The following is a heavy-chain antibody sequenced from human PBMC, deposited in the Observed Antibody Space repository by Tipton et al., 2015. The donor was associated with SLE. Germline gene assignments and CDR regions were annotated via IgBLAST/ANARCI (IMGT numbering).Heavy chain of an antibody. CDR1: NGSINLYY. CDR3: ARALNFWSGYYLDY. D-gene: IGHD3-3*01. CDR2: VYYSGST. Sequence: TLSLTCTVSNGSINLYYWSWIRQSPGKGLEYIGHVYYSGSTNYNPSLKSRVTISIDTSKNHFSLNLSSVTAADTAVYFCARALNFWSGYYLDYWGQGTLVTVSS. V-gene: IGHV4-59*01. J-gene: IGHJ4*02.